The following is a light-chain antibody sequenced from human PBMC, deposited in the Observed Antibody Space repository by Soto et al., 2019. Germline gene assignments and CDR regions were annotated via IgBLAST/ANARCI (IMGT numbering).Light chain of an antibody. J-gene: IGKJ1*01. CDR1: QSVSSN. CDR2: GAS. V-gene: IGKV3-15*01. CDR3: QQYNNWPRRT. Sequence: EIVMTQSPATLSVSPGERATISCRASQSVSSNLACYQQKPGQAPRLLIYGASTRSTGIPARFSGSGSGTEFTLTISSLQSEDFAVYYCQQYNNWPRRTFGQGTKVEIK.